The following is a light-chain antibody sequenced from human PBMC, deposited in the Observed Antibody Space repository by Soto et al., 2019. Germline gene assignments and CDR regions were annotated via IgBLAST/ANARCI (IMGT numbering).Light chain of an antibody. J-gene: IGKJ4*01. Sequence: EIVMTQSPATLSVSPGERATLSCRASQSVNIYLAWYQQKPGQAPRLLIFGASYRATGIPARFSGSGSGTEFNLTISSLQSEEFAVYFCQQYDDWLRLTFGGGTKVDIK. V-gene: IGKV3D-15*01. CDR3: QQYDDWLRLT. CDR1: QSVNIY. CDR2: GAS.